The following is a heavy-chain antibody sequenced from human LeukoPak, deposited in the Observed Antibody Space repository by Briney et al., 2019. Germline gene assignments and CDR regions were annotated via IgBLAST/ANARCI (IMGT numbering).Heavy chain of an antibody. J-gene: IGHJ3*02. CDR2: IIGTSEM. Sequence: PGGSMRLSCAASGFSFSSYTMNWVRLAPGRGLEWVSSIIGTSEMHYADSVKGRFTVSRDNDKNSLFLQLYSLSVEDTAVYYCTRAIIVALGTGPFDIWGQGTVVTFSS. V-gene: IGHV3-21*06. D-gene: IGHD6-13*01. CDR1: GFSFSSYT. CDR3: TRAIIVALGTGPFDI.